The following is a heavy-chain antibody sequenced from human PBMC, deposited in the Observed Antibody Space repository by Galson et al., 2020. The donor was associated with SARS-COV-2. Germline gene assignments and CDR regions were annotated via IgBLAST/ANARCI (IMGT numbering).Heavy chain of an antibody. J-gene: IGHJ6*03. D-gene: IGHD1-1*01. CDR1: GDSNIFTHYF. CDR3: ASEFSASRVHHMDV. Sequence: SETLSLTCTVSGDSNIFTHYFWGWIRQPPGKGLEWIANVKYNGDTYYNPSLKSRVTISLDTSSGQFSLKLRSVTAADTAVYFCASEFSASRVHHMDVWGKGTTVTISS. CDR2: VKYNGDT. V-gene: IGHV4-39*01.